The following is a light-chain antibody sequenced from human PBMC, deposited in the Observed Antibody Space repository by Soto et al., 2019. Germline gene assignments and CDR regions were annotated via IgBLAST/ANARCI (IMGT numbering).Light chain of an antibody. V-gene: IGKV1-33*01. CDR1: EDISNF. Sequence: DIHMTQSPSSLSASIGDRVTITCQASEDISNFLNWYQQKPGKAPKLLIYDASILETGVPSRFRGSGSGTDFTLTITSLQPEDFATYYCQQYDDLLFTFGPGTTVDIK. CDR2: DAS. J-gene: IGKJ3*01. CDR3: QQYDDLLFT.